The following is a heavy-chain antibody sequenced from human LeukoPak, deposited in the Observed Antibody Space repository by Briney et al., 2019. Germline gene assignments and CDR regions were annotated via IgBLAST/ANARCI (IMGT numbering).Heavy chain of an antibody. CDR2: IYYSGST. CDR1: GGSISSSSYY. V-gene: IGHV4-39*07. J-gene: IGHJ5*02. CDR3: ARDFLKDFDP. Sequence: SETPSLTCTVSGGSISSSSYYWGWIRQPPGKGLEWIGSIYYSGSTYYNPSLKSRVTISVDTSKNQFSLKLSSVTAADTAVYYCARDFLKDFDPWGQGTLVTVSS.